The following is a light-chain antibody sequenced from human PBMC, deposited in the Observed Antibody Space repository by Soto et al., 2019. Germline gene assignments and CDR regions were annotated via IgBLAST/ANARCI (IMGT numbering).Light chain of an antibody. Sequence: DIQLTQAPSFLSASVGDRVTITCRASQGLSSDLAWYQQKPGKAPKLLIYAASTLQSGVPSRFSGSRSGTEFTLTLSSLQPEDFATCYCRLVNSYQITFGQRTLLVIK. CDR1: QGLSSD. J-gene: IGKJ5*01. CDR3: RLVNSYQIT. V-gene: IGKV1-9*01. CDR2: AAS.